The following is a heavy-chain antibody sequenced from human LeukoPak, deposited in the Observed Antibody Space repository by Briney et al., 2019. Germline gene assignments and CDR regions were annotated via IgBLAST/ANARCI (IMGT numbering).Heavy chain of an antibody. CDR3: AKDTYYYDSSGHDI. CDR2: ISGGGGST. J-gene: IGHJ3*02. Sequence: PGGSLTLSCAASGFTFDDYAMHWVRQAPGQGLEWVSLISGGGGSTYYADSVKGRFTISRDNSKNSLYLQMNSLRTEDTALYYCAKDTYYYDSSGHDIWGQGTMVTVSS. V-gene: IGHV3-43*02. CDR1: GFTFDDYA. D-gene: IGHD3-22*01.